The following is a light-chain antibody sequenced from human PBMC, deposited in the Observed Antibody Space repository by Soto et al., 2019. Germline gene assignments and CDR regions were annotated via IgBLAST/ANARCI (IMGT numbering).Light chain of an antibody. CDR3: SSYTSSSTVV. CDR2: DVS. Sequence: QSALTQPASVSGSPGQSITISCTGTSSDVGGYNYVSWYQQYPGKAPKLVIYDVSNLPSGVSNRFSGSKSGNTASLTISGLQAEDEADYYCSSYTSSSTVVFGGGTKVTVL. J-gene: IGLJ2*01. V-gene: IGLV2-14*01. CDR1: SSDVGGYNY.